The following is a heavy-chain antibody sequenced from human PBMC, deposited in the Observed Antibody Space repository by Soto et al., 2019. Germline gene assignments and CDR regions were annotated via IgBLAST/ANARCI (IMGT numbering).Heavy chain of an antibody. CDR3: AKDIALKGAAAIKRFVFDS. Sequence: EVQLVESGGGLVQPGRSLRLSCAASGLRFDVYAMHWVRQVPGKGLEWVAGISWNSGNIGYADSVEGRFTISRDDAKSSLYLQLNSLRAEDTALYYCAKDIALKGAAAIKRFVFDSWGQGTLVTVSS. CDR2: ISWNSGNI. J-gene: IGHJ4*02. V-gene: IGHV3-9*01. D-gene: IGHD2-2*02. CDR1: GLRFDVYA.